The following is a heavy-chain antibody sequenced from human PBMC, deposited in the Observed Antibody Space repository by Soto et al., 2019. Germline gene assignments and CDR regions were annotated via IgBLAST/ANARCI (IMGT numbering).Heavy chain of an antibody. V-gene: IGHV1-69*01. J-gene: IGHJ5*02. D-gene: IGHD3-9*01. CDR2: IIPISGTA. Sequence: QVQLVQSGAEVKKPGSSVKVSCKASGGTFSSYAISWVRQAPGQGLEWMGGIIPISGTANYAQKFQGRVTITADESTSTAYMELSSLRSEDTALYYCARDAKKAETGLGGFDPWGQGTLVTVSS. CDR3: ARDAKKAETGLGGFDP. CDR1: GGTFSSYA.